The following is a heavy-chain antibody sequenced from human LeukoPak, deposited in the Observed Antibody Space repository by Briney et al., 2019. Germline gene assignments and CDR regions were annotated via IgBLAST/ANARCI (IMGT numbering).Heavy chain of an antibody. V-gene: IGHV3-33*01. J-gene: IGHJ4*02. CDR2: IWSDSTNK. Sequence: RGSLRLSCAASGFTFSTYAMHWVRQAPGKGLEWVAVIWSDSTNKYYADSVSGRFTISRDNSKSTLYLQMSSLRAEDTAMYYCARDRLTTVTTFHFDYWGQGTLATVSS. D-gene: IGHD4-17*01. CDR1: GFTFSTYA. CDR3: ARDRLTTVTTFHFDY.